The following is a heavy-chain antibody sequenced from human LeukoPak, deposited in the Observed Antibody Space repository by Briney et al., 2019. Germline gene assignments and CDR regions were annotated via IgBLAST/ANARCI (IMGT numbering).Heavy chain of an antibody. Sequence: ASVKVSCKASGYTFTSYDINWVRQATGQGLEWMGWMNPNSGNTGYAQKFQGRVTMTRNTSISTAYMELSSLRSGDTAVYYCARAPEWGKANYYYYMDVWGKGTTVTVSS. CDR1: GYTFTSYD. V-gene: IGHV1-8*01. D-gene: IGHD1-26*01. CDR2: MNPNSGNT. J-gene: IGHJ6*03. CDR3: ARAPEWGKANYYYYMDV.